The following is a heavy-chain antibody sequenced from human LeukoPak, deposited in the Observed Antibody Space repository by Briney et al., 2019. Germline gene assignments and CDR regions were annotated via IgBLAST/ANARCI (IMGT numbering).Heavy chain of an antibody. Sequence: SQTLSLTCTVSVGSISSGGYYWSWIRQHPGKGLEWIGYIYYSGSTYYNPSLKSRVTISVDTSENQFSLKLSSVTAADTAVYYCARVSDCSGGSCYYFDYWGQGTLVTVSS. D-gene: IGHD2-15*01. CDR2: IYYSGST. CDR3: ARVSDCSGGSCYYFDY. CDR1: VGSISSGGYY. J-gene: IGHJ4*02. V-gene: IGHV4-31*03.